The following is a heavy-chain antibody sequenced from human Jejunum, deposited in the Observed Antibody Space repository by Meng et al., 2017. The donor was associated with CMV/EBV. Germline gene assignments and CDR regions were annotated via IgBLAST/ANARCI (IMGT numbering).Heavy chain of an antibody. CDR3: AKDLSTGTIRPSSHFYYGMDV. D-gene: IGHD1-7*01. CDR2: VSRNSDNI. CDR1: A. J-gene: IGHJ6*02. Sequence: AMHWVRQAPGKGLEWVAGVSRNSDNIGYADSVKGRFTISRDNAKNSLYLQMSSLRTEDTALYYCAKDLSTGTIRPSSHFYYGMDVWGQGTTVTVSS. V-gene: IGHV3-9*01.